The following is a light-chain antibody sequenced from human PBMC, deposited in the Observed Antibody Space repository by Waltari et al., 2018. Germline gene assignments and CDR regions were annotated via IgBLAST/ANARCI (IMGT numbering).Light chain of an antibody. Sequence: TITCRASQSISSWLAWYQQKPGKAPKLLIYKASSLESGVPSRFSGSGSGTEFTLTISSLQPDDFATYYCQQYNSYWAFGQGTKVEIE. CDR3: QQYNSYWA. J-gene: IGKJ1*01. V-gene: IGKV1-5*03. CDR1: QSISSW. CDR2: KAS.